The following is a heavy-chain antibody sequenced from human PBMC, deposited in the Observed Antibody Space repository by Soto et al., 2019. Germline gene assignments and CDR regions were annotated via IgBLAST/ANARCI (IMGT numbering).Heavy chain of an antibody. Sequence: SETLSLTCAVYGGSFSGYYWNWVRQPPGKGLEWIGEIDHSGYTNYNPSLKSRVTISVDTSKNQFSLKLSSVAAADTAVYYCARRSSGWSKGDYWGQGTLVTVSS. D-gene: IGHD6-19*01. V-gene: IGHV4-34*01. CDR2: IDHSGYT. J-gene: IGHJ4*02. CDR1: GGSFSGYY. CDR3: ARRSSGWSKGDY.